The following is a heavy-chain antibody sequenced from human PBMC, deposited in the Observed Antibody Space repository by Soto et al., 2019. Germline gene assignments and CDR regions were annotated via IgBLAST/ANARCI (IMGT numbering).Heavy chain of an antibody. Sequence: SETLSLTCTVSGGSISSYYWSWIRQPPGKGLEWIGYIYYSGSTNYNPSLKSRVTISVDTSKNQFSLKLSSVTAADTAVYYCATYSGYDPNFDYWGQGTLVTVSS. D-gene: IGHD5-12*01. CDR1: GGSISSYY. CDR2: IYYSGST. CDR3: ATYSGYDPNFDY. V-gene: IGHV4-59*01. J-gene: IGHJ4*02.